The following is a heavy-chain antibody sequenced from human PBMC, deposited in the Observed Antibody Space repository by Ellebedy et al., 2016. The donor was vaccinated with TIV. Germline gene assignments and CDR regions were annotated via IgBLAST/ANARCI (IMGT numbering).Heavy chain of an antibody. CDR3: ARQIGYTFGMTPYEN. CDR1: GGTFSSDI. Sequence: AASVKVSCKASGGTFSSDIINWVRQAPGQGLEWMGRIIPKVALANYAQKFQVRVTISADTATGTVYMEVRSLTSEDTAVYYCARQIGYTFGMTPYENWGQGTLVTVAS. J-gene: IGHJ4*02. V-gene: IGHV1-69*02. CDR2: IIPKVALA. D-gene: IGHD5-12*01.